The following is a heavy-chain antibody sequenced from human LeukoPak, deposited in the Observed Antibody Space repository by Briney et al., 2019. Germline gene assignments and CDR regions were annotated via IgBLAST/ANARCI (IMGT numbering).Heavy chain of an antibody. CDR3: AKDWYCSSTSCSDYFDY. D-gene: IGHD2-2*01. J-gene: IGHJ4*02. CDR2: IWYDGSNK. V-gene: IGHV3-30*02. Sequence: GGSLRLSCAASGFTFSSYGMHWVRQAPGKGLEWVAVIWYDGSNKYYADSVKGRFTISRDNSKNTLYLQMNSLRAEDTAVYYCAKDWYCSSTSCSDYFDYWGQGTLVTVSS. CDR1: GFTFSSYG.